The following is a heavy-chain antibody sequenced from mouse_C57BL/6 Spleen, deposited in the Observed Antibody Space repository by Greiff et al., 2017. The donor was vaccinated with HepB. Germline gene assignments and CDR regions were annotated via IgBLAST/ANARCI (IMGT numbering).Heavy chain of an antibody. CDR1: GYTFTSYW. Sequence: VQLQQPGTELVKPGASVKLSCKASGYTFTSYWMHWVKQRPGQGLERIGNINPSNGGTNYNEKFKSKATLTVDKSSSTAYMQLSGLTSEDSAVYYCARSDYYYGSIPWFADWGQGTLVAVSA. V-gene: IGHV1-53*01. CDR3: ARSDYYYGSIPWFAD. J-gene: IGHJ3*01. CDR2: INPSNGGT. D-gene: IGHD1-1*01.